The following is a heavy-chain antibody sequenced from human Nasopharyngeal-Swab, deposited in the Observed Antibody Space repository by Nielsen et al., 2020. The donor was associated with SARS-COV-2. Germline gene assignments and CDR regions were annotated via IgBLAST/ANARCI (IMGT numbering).Heavy chain of an antibody. Sequence: SETLSLTCTVSGGSISSSSYYWGWIRQPPGKGLEWIGSIYYSGSTCYNPSLKSRVTISVDTSKNQFSLKLSSVTAADTAVYYCARRRYATVDYWGQGTLVTVSS. D-gene: IGHD2-8*01. CDR3: ARRRYATVDY. CDR2: IYYSGST. CDR1: GGSISSSSYY. V-gene: IGHV4-39*01. J-gene: IGHJ4*02.